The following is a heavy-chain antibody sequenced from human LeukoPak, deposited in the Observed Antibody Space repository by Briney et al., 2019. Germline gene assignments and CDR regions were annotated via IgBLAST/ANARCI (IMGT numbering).Heavy chain of an antibody. CDR1: GGTFSSYT. J-gene: IGHJ6*03. V-gene: IGHV1-69*02. D-gene: IGHD3-3*01. CDR2: IIPILGIA. Sequence: GASVKVSCKASGGTFSSYTISWVRQAPGQGLEWKGRIIPILGIANYAQKFQGRVTITADKSTSTAYMELSSLRSEDTAVYYCARRVDYYYYMDVWGKGTTATVSS. CDR3: ARRVDYYYYMDV.